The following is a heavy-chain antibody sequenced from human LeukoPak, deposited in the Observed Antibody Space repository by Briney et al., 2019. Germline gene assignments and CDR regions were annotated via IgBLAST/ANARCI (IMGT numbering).Heavy chain of an antibody. CDR1: GFTFSSYA. D-gene: IGHD2-21*02. CDR2: ISGSGGST. Sequence: GGFLRLSCAASGFTFSSYAMSWVRQAPGKGLEWVSAISGSGGSTYYADSVKGRFTISRDNSKNTLYLQMNSLRAEDTAVYYCAKRAGISYCGGDCYSPWGQGTLVTVSS. J-gene: IGHJ4*02. V-gene: IGHV3-23*01. CDR3: AKRAGISYCGGDCYSP.